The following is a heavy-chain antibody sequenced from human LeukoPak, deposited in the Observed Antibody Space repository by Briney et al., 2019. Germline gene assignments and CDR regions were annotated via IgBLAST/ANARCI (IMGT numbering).Heavy chain of an antibody. CDR1: GGSISSFN. J-gene: IGHJ5*02. V-gene: IGHV4-59*01. D-gene: IGHD3-22*01. CDR2: IYYTGST. Sequence: NPLQTPSLTRTVSGGSISSFNWGWIPAPPGEGLGRSGDIYYTGSTNYNSSLKSRVTISVDTSKNQFSLKVSSVTAADTAVYYCARGPDASGYYSNWFDPWGQGNLVTVSS. CDR3: ARGPDASGYYSNWFDP.